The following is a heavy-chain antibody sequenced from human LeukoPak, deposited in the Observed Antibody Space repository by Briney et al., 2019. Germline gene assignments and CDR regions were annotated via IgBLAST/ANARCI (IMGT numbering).Heavy chain of an antibody. D-gene: IGHD5-24*01. CDR2: IYYTGST. CDR3: ARVDRDGYNSPNWFDP. CDR1: GGSISTSSYS. J-gene: IGHJ5*02. Sequence: PSETLSLTCTVSGGSISTSSYSWGWIRQPPGKGLEWIGTIYYTGSTNYNPSLKSRVTISVDTSKNQFSLKLSSVTAADTAVYYCARVDRDGYNSPNWFDPWGQGTLVTVSS. V-gene: IGHV4-39*07.